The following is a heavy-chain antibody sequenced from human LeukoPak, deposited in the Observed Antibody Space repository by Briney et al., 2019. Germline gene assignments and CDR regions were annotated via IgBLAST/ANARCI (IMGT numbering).Heavy chain of an antibody. J-gene: IGHJ4*02. CDR3: AKDRAVAAAGYYFDF. D-gene: IGHD6-13*01. CDR1: GFTFSNYP. Sequence: GGSLRLSCAASGFTFSNYPMHWVRQAPGKGLEWVAVISVDGRDTHYADSVKGRFTISRDNSKSTLYLQMNSVRVEDPAIYYCAKDRAVAAAGYYFDFWGQGTLVTVSS. V-gene: IGHV3-30-3*01. CDR2: ISVDGRDT.